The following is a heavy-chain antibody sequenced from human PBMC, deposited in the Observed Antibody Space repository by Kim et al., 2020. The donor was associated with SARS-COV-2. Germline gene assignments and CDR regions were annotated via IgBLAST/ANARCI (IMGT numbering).Heavy chain of an antibody. Sequence: SETLSLTCTVSGGSISSGGYYWSWIRQHPGKGLEWIGYIYYSGSTYYNPSLKSRVTISVDTSKNQFSLKLSSVTAADTAVYYCARARITMIVVDGFDIWGQGGMVTVSS. V-gene: IGHV4-31*03. CDR3: ARARITMIVVDGFDI. CDR2: IYYSGST. D-gene: IGHD3-22*01. J-gene: IGHJ3*02. CDR1: GGSISSGGYY.